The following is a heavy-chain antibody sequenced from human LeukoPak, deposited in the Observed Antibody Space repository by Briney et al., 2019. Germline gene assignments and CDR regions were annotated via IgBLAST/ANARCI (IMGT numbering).Heavy chain of an antibody. CDR2: INHSGST. CDR1: GGSFSGYY. J-gene: IGHJ4*02. Sequence: SETLSLTCAVYGGSFSGYYWSWIRQPPGKGLEWIGEINHSGSTNYNPSLKSRVTISVDTSKNQFALKLSSVNAADTAVYYCARGKGRARGAYYYDSSGYYYFDYWGQGTLVTVSS. V-gene: IGHV4-34*01. D-gene: IGHD3-22*01. CDR3: ARGKGRARGAYYYDSSGYYYFDY.